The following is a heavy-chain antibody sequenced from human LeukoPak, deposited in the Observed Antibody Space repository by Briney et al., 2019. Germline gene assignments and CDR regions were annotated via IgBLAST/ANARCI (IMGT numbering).Heavy chain of an antibody. V-gene: IGHV1-46*01. CDR1: GYAFTSYY. CDR3: ARDYDSSGSNTYYFDY. Sequence: GASVKVSCKASGYAFTSYYMHWVRQAPGQGLEWMGIINPSGGSTSYAQKFQGRVTMTRDMSTSTVYMELSSLRSEDTAMYYCARDYDSSGSNTYYFDYWGQGTLVTVSS. D-gene: IGHD3-22*01. CDR2: INPSGGST. J-gene: IGHJ4*02.